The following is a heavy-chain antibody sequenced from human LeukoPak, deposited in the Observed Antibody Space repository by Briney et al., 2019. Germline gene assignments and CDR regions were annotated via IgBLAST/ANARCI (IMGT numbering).Heavy chain of an antibody. CDR2: IYTSGST. V-gene: IGHV4-4*07. CDR1: CGSISSYY. CDR3: ARGGALNWFDP. J-gene: IGHJ5*02. Sequence: SETLSPTCTVSCGSISSYYWSWIRQPAGKGLEWIGRIYTSGSTNYNPSLKSRVTMSVDTSKNQFSLKLSSVTAADTAVYYCARGGALNWFDPWGQGTLVTVSS. D-gene: IGHD3-16*01.